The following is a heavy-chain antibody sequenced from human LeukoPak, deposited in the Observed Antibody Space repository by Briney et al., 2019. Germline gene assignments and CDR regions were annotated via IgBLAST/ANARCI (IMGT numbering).Heavy chain of an antibody. CDR3: ARHYYDSSGLC. D-gene: IGHD3-22*01. V-gene: IGHV3-53*01. Sequence: GGSLRLSCAASGFTVSSNYMSWVRQAPGKGLEWVSVIHSGGSTYYADSVKGRFTISRDNSKNTLYLQMNSLRAEDTAVYYCARHYYDSSGLCWGQGTLVTVSS. CDR1: GFTVSSNY. CDR2: IHSGGST. J-gene: IGHJ4*02.